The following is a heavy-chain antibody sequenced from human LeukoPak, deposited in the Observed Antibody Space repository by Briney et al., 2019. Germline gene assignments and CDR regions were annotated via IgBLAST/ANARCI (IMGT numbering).Heavy chain of an antibody. J-gene: IGHJ1*01. CDR3: ARESWTPSSLFQH. V-gene: IGHV4-30-4*01. Sequence: SETLSLTCTVSGGSISSGDYYWSWIRQPPGKGPEWIGYIYYSGSTYYNPSLKSRVTISVDTSKNQFSLKLSSVTAADTAVYYCARESWTPSSLFQHWGQGTLVTVSS. CDR1: GGSISSGDYY. D-gene: IGHD6-13*01. CDR2: IYYSGST.